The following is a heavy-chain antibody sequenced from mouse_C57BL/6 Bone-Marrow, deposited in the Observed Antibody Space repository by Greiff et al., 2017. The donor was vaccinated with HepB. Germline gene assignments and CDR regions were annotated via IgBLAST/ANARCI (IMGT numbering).Heavy chain of an antibody. V-gene: IGHV2-9*01. J-gene: IGHJ2*01. CDR1: GFSLTSYG. CDR3: AKRVIITTVVPYFDY. Sequence: QVQLQQSGPGLVAPSQSLSITCTVSGFSLTSYGVDWVRQPPGKGLEWLGVIWGGGSTNYNSALMSRLSISKDNSKSQVFLKMNSLQTDDTAMYYCAKRVIITTVVPYFDYWGQGTTLTVSS. CDR2: IWGGGST. D-gene: IGHD1-1*01.